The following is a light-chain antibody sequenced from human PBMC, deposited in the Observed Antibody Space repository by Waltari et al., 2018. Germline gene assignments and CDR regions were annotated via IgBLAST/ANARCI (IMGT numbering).Light chain of an antibody. CDR2: GAS. V-gene: IGKV3-20*01. CDR1: QIITHNY. CDR3: QQYANSPLT. Sequence: EIVLTQSPGAMSLSPGGRATLSCRATQIITHNYLAWYQQKPGQAPRLLIFGASNRATGIPDRFSGSGSGTDFTLTIYGLEPEDSAVYYCQQYANSPLTFGGGATVAIK. J-gene: IGKJ4*01.